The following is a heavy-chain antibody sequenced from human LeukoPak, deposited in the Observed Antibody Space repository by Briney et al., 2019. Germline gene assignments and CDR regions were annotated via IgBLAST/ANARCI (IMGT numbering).Heavy chain of an antibody. CDR2: IYWSSSGT. CDR1: GFNSEDHA. D-gene: IGHD1-14*01. J-gene: IGHJ4*02. CDR3: AFRSFPSEY. Sequence: GGSLRLSCVVAGFNSEDHAMHWVRQAPGRGLEWVSGIYWSSSGTGYADSVKGRFTVSRDSAKNSLYLQMNSLRPEDTALYYCAFRSFPSEYWGQGSLVTVSS. V-gene: IGHV3-9*02.